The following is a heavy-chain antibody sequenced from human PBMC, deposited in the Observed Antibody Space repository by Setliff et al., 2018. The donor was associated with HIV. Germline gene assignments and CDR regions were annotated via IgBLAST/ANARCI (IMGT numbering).Heavy chain of an antibody. CDR3: VAGSGWLIDY. D-gene: IGHD6-19*01. CDR1: GGSISSYY. V-gene: IGHV4-59*03. Sequence: SETLSLTCTVSGGSISSYYWSWIRQPPGKGLEWIGYIYYNGNTNYNPSLKSRVTISVDNAKNSLSLQMNSLRAEDTAVYFCVAGSGWLIDYWGQGTLVTVSS. J-gene: IGHJ4*02. CDR2: IYYNGNT.